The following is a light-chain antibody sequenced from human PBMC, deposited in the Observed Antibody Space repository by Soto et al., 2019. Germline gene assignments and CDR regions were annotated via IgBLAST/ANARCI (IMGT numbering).Light chain of an antibody. CDR3: AAWDDSLSGLL. CDR2: RNT. V-gene: IGLV1-47*01. Sequence: QAVVTQPPSASGTPGQRVLISCSGSRSNIGTNYVYWYQQLPGTAPRLLISRNTQRPSGVPDRFSASKSGTSASLAISGLRSEDEADYSCAAWDDSLSGLLFGGGTKVTVL. J-gene: IGLJ3*02. CDR1: RSNIGTNY.